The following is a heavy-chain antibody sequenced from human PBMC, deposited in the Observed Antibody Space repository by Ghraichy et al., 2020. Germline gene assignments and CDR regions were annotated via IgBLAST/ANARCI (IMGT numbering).Heavy chain of an antibody. J-gene: IGHJ4*02. CDR1: GGSFSGYY. D-gene: IGHD5-12*01. CDR3: ARERGTIYSGYDLLDY. V-gene: IGHV4-34*01. Sequence: SETLSLTCAVYGGSFSGYYWSWIRQPPGKGLEWIGEINHSGSTNYNPSLKSRVTISVDTSKNQFSLKLSSVTAADTAVYYCARERGTIYSGYDLLDYWGQGTLVTVSS. CDR2: INHSGST.